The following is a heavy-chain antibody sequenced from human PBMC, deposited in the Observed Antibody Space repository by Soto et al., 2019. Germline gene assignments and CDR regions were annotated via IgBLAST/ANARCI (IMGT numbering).Heavy chain of an antibody. CDR3: ARGSGRDGYNFPRERGVFDY. D-gene: IGHD5-12*01. CDR1: GGSISSYY. V-gene: IGHV4-59*01. J-gene: IGHJ4*02. CDR2: IYYSGST. Sequence: SETLSLTCTVSGGSISSYYWSWIRQPPGKGLEWIGYIYYSGSTNYNPSLKSRVTISVDTSKNQFSLKLSSVTAADTAVYYCARGSGRDGYNFPRERGVFDYWGQGTLVTVSS.